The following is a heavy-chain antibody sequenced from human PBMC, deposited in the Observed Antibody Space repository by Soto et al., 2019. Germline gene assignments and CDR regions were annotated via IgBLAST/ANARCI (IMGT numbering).Heavy chain of an antibody. Sequence: QVQLVQSGAEVKKPGSSVKVSCKASGGTFSSYTISWVRQAPGQGLEWMGRIIPILGIANYAQKFQGRVTITADKSTSTADMELSSLRSEDTAVYYCARGVGATLFDYWGQGTLVTVSS. CDR2: IIPILGIA. J-gene: IGHJ4*02. V-gene: IGHV1-69*02. CDR3: ARGVGATLFDY. CDR1: GGTFSSYT. D-gene: IGHD1-26*01.